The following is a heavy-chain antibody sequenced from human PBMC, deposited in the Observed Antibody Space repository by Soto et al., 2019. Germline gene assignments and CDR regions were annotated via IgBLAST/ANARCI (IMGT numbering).Heavy chain of an antibody. CDR1: GFSFTSQW. CDR2: VYPSDSHT. V-gene: IGHV5-51*01. Sequence: PGESLKISCKGSGFSFTSQWIAWVRQMPGKGLEWMGTVYPSDSHTRYSPSFQGQVTISADKSISTAYLQWSSLKASDTAMYYCARHLIVGGHDAFDIWGQGTMVTVSS. CDR3: ARHLIVGGHDAFDI. J-gene: IGHJ3*02. D-gene: IGHD1-26*01.